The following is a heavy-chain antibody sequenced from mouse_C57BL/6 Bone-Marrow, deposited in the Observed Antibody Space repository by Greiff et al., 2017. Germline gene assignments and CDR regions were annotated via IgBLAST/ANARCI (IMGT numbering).Heavy chain of an antibody. Sequence: VKLMESGPGLVAPSPSLSITCTVSGFSLTSYGVSWVRQPPGKGLEWLGVIWGDGSRNYHSAPISRLSIGKDNSKSQVFLRLNSLPTDDTATYYCAKEGNWDWYLDVWGTGTTVTVSS. CDR1: GFSLTSYG. D-gene: IGHD4-1*01. CDR2: IWGDGSR. V-gene: IGHV2-3*01. J-gene: IGHJ1*03. CDR3: AKEGNWDWYLDV.